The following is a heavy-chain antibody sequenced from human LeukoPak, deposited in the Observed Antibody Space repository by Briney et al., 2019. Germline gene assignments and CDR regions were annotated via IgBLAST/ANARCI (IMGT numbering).Heavy chain of an antibody. Sequence: GGFLRLSCAASGFPFDDYGMTWVRQAPGKGLEWVSGINWNGGSTGYADSVKGRFTISRDNAKNSLYLQMNSLRAEDTALYYCASAGLTYGSGSYFVYWGQGTLVTVSS. CDR2: INWNGGST. J-gene: IGHJ4*02. CDR1: GFPFDDYG. V-gene: IGHV3-20*04. CDR3: ASAGLTYGSGSYFVY. D-gene: IGHD3-10*01.